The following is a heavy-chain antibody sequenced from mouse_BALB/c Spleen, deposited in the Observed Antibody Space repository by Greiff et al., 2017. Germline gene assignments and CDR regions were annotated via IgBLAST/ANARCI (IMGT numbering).Heavy chain of an antibody. CDR2: ISYDGSN. V-gene: IGHV3-6*02. Sequence: ESGPGLVKPSQSLSLTCSVTGYSITSGYYWNWIRQLPGNKLEWMGYISYDGSNNYNPSLKNRISITRYTSKNQFFLKLNSVTTEDTATYYCARGSGHAMDYWGQGTSVTVSA. J-gene: IGHJ4*01. CDR3: ARGSGHAMDY. CDR1: GYSITSGYY.